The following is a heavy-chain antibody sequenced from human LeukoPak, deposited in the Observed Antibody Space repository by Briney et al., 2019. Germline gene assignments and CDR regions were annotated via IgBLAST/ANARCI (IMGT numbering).Heavy chain of an antibody. CDR2: ISLTGET. V-gene: IGHV4-4*02. J-gene: IGHJ4*02. Sequence: SETLSLTSAASGGSISFTNWCSWVRQPPGQGLEWIGEISLTGETNYNPSLNGRVAMSLDESRNQLSLDLTSVTAADTAIYYCSGESGAFCATGYWGQGTLVIVPP. CDR3: SGESGAFCATGY. CDR1: GGSISFTNW. D-gene: IGHD1-26*01.